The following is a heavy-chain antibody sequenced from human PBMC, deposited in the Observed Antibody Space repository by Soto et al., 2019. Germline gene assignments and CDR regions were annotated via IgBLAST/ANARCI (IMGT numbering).Heavy chain of an antibody. CDR1: GYTFTSYG. CDR3: ARVGRYYYDSSGYLNFDY. Sequence: QVPLVQSGAEVKKPGASVKVSCKASGYTFTSYGISWVRQAPGQGLEWMGWISAYNGNTNYAQKLQGRVTMTTDTSTSTAYMELRSLRSDDTAVYYCARVGRYYYDSSGYLNFDYWGQGTLVTVSS. CDR2: ISAYNGNT. J-gene: IGHJ4*02. D-gene: IGHD3-22*01. V-gene: IGHV1-18*01.